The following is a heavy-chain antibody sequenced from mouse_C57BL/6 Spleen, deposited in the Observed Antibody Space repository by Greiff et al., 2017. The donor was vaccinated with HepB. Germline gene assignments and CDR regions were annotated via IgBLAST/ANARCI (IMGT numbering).Heavy chain of an antibody. CDR3: ASGVYDSLLEY. CDR1: GYTFTDYN. CDR2: INPNNSGT. J-gene: IGHJ3*01. V-gene: IGHV1-18*01. D-gene: IGHD2-3*01. Sequence: VQLQQSGPELVKPGASVKIPCKASGYTFTDYNMDWVKQSHGKSLEWIGDINPNNSGTIYNQKFKGKATLTVDKSSSTAYMELRSLTSEDTAVYYCASGVYDSLLEYWGQGTLVTVSA.